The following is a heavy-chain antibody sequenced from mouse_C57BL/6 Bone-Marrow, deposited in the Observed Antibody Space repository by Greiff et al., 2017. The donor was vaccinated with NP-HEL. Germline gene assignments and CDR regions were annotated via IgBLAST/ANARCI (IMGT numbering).Heavy chain of an antibody. D-gene: IGHD1-1*01. J-gene: IGHJ4*01. CDR2: ISSGGSYT. CDR1: GFTFSSYG. V-gene: IGHV5-6*02. CDR3: ARRVSGSPYYAMDY. Sequence: EVKLMESGGDLVKPGGSLKLSCAASGFTFSSYGMSWVRQTPDKRLEWVATISSGGSYTYYPDSVKGRFTISRDNAKNTLYLQMSSLKSEDTAMYYCARRVSGSPYYAMDYWGQGTSVTVSS.